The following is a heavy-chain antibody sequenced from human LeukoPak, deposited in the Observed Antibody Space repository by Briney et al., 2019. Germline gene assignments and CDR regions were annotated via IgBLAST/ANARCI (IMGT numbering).Heavy chain of an antibody. Sequence: GGSLRLSCAASGFTFSSYEMNWVRQAPGKGLEWVSYISNRGSIIYYADSVKGRFTISRDNAKNSLYLQMNSLRAEDTAVYYCARDPQGPAFDSGGQGTMGTV. CDR2: ISNRGSII. J-gene: IGHJ3*02. V-gene: IGHV3-48*03. CDR3: ARDPQGPAFDS. CDR1: GFTFSSYE.